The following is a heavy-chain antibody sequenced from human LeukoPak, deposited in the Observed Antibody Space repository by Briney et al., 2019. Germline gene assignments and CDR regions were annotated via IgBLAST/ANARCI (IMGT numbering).Heavy chain of an antibody. CDR1: GFTFSSYS. V-gene: IGHV3-48*01. Sequence: GGSLRLSCAASGFTFSSYSMNWLRQAPGKGLEWVSYISSSSSTIYYADSVKGRFTISRDNAKNSLYLQMNSLRAEDTAVYYCARAGRREHFDYWGQGTLVTVSS. D-gene: IGHD1-26*01. CDR2: ISSSSSTI. CDR3: ARAGRREHFDY. J-gene: IGHJ4*02.